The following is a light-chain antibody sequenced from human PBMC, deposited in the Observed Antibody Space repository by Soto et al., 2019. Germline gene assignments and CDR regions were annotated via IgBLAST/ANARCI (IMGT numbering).Light chain of an antibody. CDR1: QSVSSSY. J-gene: IGKJ5*01. V-gene: IGKV3-15*01. Sequence: ILLTQSPATQTLSPVERATLSRRGRQSVSSSYLAWYQQKPGQAHRLIIYGASTRATGIPARFSGSGSGTEFTLTISSLQSEDFAVYYCQQYNNWPTITFGQGTRLEIK. CDR3: QQYNNWPTIT. CDR2: GAS.